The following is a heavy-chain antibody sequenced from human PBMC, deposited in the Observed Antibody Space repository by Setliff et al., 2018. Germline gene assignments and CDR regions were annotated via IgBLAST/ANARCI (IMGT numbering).Heavy chain of an antibody. V-gene: IGHV4-59*01. Sequence: PSETLSLTCTVSGGSISPYFWSWIRQPPGKGLEWIGYIYHNGNTNFNPSLKSRVTMSVDTSKNQFALNLTSVTAADTAVYYCARDRSAYSYGLDVRGQGTTVTVSS. CDR3: ARDRSAYSYGLDV. CDR2: IYHNGNT. J-gene: IGHJ6*02. CDR1: GGSISPYF.